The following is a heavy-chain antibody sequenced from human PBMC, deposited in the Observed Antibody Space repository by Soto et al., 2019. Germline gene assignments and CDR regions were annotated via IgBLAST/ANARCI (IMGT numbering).Heavy chain of an antibody. CDR3: ARHTRNQFDP. Sequence: QLQLQESGPGLVKPSETLSLTCTVSGDSMTSSSYYWGWIRQPPGKGLEWIGSIYYSERTSYNSGSTYYSPSLKSRVTISGDTSNSQYSLKLSSVTAADTAVYYCARHTRNQFDPWGQGTLVTVSS. V-gene: IGHV4-39*01. J-gene: IGHJ5*02. CDR1: GDSMTSSSYY. CDR2: IYYSERTSYNSGST.